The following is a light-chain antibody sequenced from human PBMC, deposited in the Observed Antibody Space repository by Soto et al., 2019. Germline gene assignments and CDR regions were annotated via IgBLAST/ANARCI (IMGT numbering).Light chain of an antibody. J-gene: IGKJ4*01. CDR3: QQYGSSHPRT. V-gene: IGKV3-20*01. CDR2: GAS. CDR1: QSVSSSY. Sequence: EIVLTQSPGALSLSPGERATLSCSASQSVSSSYLAWYQQKPGQAPRLLIYGASSSATGIPDRFSGSGSGTDFTLTISRLEPEDFAVHYCQQYGSSHPRTFGGGTKVDIK.